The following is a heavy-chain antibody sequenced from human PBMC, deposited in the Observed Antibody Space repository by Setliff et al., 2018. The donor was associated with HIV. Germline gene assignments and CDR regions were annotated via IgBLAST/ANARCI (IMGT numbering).Heavy chain of an antibody. D-gene: IGHD5-18*01. CDR1: GHSFTNYG. J-gene: IGHJ6*03. CDR3: ARSGAGYSTGPLYYYMDV. CDR2: IIPIFGTA. Sequence: SVKVSCKASGHSFTNYGISWVRQAPGQGLEWMGGIIPIFGTANYAQKFQGRVTITADESTSTAYMELSRLGSDDTAVYYCARSGAGYSTGPLYYYMDVWGKGTTVTVSS. V-gene: IGHV1-69*13.